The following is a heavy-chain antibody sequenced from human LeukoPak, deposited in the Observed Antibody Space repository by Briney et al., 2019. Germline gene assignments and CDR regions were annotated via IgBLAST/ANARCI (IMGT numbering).Heavy chain of an antibody. CDR1: GGSFSGYY. V-gene: IGHV4-34*01. J-gene: IGHJ4*02. CDR3: ASSVEMATPFDY. Sequence: PSETLSLTCAVYGGSFSGYYWSWIRQPPGKGLEWIGEINHSGSTNYNTSLKSRVTISVDTSKNQFSLKLSSVTAADTAVYYCASSVEMATPFDYWGQGTLVTVSS. D-gene: IGHD5-24*01. CDR2: INHSGST.